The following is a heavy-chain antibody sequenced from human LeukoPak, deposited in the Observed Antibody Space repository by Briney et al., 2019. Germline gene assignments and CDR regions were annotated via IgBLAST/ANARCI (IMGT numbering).Heavy chain of an antibody. J-gene: IGHJ6*02. Sequence: SETLSLTCTVSGGSISSYYWSWIRQPPGKGLEWIGYIYYSGSTYYNPSLKSRVTISVDTSKNQFSLKLSSVTAADTAVYYCARDLYYDILTGYPPYGMDVWGQGTTVTVSS. V-gene: IGHV4-59*12. CDR3: ARDLYYDILTGYPPYGMDV. CDR2: IYYSGST. CDR1: GGSISSYY. D-gene: IGHD3-9*01.